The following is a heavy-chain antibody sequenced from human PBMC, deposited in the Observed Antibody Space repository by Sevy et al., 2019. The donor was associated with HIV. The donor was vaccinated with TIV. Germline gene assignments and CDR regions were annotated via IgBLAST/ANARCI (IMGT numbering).Heavy chain of an antibody. D-gene: IGHD6-13*01. V-gene: IGHV1-18*01. Sequence: ASVKVSRKASGYTFTTYAITWVRQAPGEGLEWMGWISVNNGNRNYAQKVQDRVTMTTDTSTNTAYMELRSLRSDDTGMYYCARVVMSSSWPCFDYWGQGTLVTVSS. CDR3: ARVVMSSSWPCFDY. CDR2: ISVNNGNR. CDR1: GYTFTTYA. J-gene: IGHJ4*02.